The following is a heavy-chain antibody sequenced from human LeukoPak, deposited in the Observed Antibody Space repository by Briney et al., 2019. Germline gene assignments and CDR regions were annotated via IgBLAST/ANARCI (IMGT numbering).Heavy chain of an antibody. CDR2: INHSGST. V-gene: IGHV4-34*01. CDR3: ARTYYYDSSGLGAFDI. J-gene: IGHJ3*02. D-gene: IGHD3-22*01. Sequence: SETLSLTCAVYGGSFSGYYWSWIRQPPGKGLEWIGEINHSGSTNYNPSLKSRVTISVDTSKNQFSLKLSSVTAADTAVYYCARTYYYDSSGLGAFDIWGQGTMVTVSS. CDR1: GGSFSGYY.